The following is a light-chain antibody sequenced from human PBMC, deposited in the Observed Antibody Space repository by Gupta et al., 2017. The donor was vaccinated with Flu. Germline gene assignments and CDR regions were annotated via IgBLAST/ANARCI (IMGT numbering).Light chain of an antibody. J-gene: IGLJ3*02. V-gene: IGLV1-44*01. CDR3: AAWDDSLNGPV. CDR1: SSNIGSNT. Sequence: QSLLPHPPSASGTPGQRVTISCSGSSSNIGSNTVNWYQQLPGTAPKLLIYSNNQRPSGVPDRFSGSKSGTSASLAISGLQSEDEADYYCAAWDDSLNGPVFGGGTKLTVL. CDR2: SNN.